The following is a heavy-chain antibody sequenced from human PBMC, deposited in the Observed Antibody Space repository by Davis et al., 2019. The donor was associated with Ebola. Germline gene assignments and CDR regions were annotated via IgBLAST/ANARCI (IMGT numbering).Heavy chain of an antibody. J-gene: IGHJ4*02. CDR1: GFTFSSYW. CDR3: ARDGRYYYGSGYTYYFDY. D-gene: IGHD3-10*01. CDR2: IYTDASST. V-gene: IGHV3-74*01. Sequence: GESLKISCAASGFTFSSYWMHWVRQAPGKGLEWVSHIYTDASSTAYADSVRGRFTISRDNAKNSLYLQMNSLRDEDTAVYYCARDGRYYYGSGYTYYFDYWGQGTLVTVSS.